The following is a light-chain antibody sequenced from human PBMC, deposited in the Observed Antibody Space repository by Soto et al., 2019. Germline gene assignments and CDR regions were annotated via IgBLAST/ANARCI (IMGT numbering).Light chain of an antibody. V-gene: IGKV1-5*03. Sequence: DIPMTQSPSTLSASVGDRVTITCRASQSISSWLAWYQQKPGQDPKLLIYKTSTLQSGVPSRFSGSGSGTEFTLAISSLQPDDSATYYCQQYNDNWTFGQGTKVEIK. CDR1: QSISSW. CDR3: QQYNDNWT. J-gene: IGKJ1*01. CDR2: KTS.